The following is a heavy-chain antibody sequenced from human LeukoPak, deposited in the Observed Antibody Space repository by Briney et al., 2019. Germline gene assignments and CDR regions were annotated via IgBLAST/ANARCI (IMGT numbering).Heavy chain of an antibody. CDR3: ARVESYSRTWRILNWFDP. Sequence: GPVKVSCKASGYTFTGYYIHWVRQAPGQGLEWMGWINSNSGGTNYAQKFQGRVTMTRDTSISTAYMELSSLRSDDTAVYYCARVESYSRTWRILNWFDPWGQGTLVTVSS. J-gene: IGHJ5*02. CDR2: INSNSGGT. CDR1: GYTFTGYY. V-gene: IGHV1-2*02. D-gene: IGHD6-13*01.